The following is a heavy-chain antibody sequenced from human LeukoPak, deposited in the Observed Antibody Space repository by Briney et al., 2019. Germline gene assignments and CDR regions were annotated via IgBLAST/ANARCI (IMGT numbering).Heavy chain of an antibody. CDR2: ISTDGSST. CDR3: VRFTIEMAFDY. CDR1: AFTFSNYR. V-gene: IGHV3-74*01. J-gene: IGHJ4*02. D-gene: IGHD5-24*01. Sequence: LEPSCAAHAFTFSNYRLHCFRRAPGERLQSISRISTDGSSTVYADSVKGRFTITRDNAKNTVYLQMNSLRPDDTAVYYCVRFTIEMAFDYWGQGTLVTVSS.